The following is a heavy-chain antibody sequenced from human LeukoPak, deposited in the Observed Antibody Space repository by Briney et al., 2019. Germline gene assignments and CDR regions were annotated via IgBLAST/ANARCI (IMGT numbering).Heavy chain of an antibody. CDR3: AKDRYGDYEAPFHYYMDA. CDR1: GYTFSGFY. J-gene: IGHJ6*03. V-gene: IGHV1-2*02. D-gene: IGHD5-12*01. CDR2: INPNSGVT. Sequence: ASVTVSCKASGYTFSGFYIHWVRQAPGQGLEGMGWINPNSGVTNYAQKLQGRVTITRETSSETAYMQLRKLRSDDTAVYYCAKDRYGDYEAPFHYYMDAWGRGTTVTVSS.